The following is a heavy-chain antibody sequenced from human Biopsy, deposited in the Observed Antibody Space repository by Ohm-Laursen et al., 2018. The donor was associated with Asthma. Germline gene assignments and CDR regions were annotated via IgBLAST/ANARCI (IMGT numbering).Heavy chain of an antibody. CDR2: ISHEGWNK. Sequence: SLRLSCAASGSTFSSYSMHWVRQAPAKGLEWVAIISHEGWNKHYADSVRGRFTISRDNSENTLYLQMNSLRVEDTAVYYCARGDWYGSASNGYWGQGTLVTVSS. CDR3: ARGDWYGSASNGY. D-gene: IGHD6-6*01. CDR1: GSTFSSYS. J-gene: IGHJ4*02. V-gene: IGHV3-30*04.